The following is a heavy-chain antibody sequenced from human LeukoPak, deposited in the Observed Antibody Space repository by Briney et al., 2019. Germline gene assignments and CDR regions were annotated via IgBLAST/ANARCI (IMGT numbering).Heavy chain of an antibody. V-gene: IGHV3-23*01. Sequence: GGSLRLSCAASGFTFDDYAMHWVRQAPGKGLEWVSTITDSGGTTYYADSVKGRFTISRDNSKNTLYLQMNSLRDEDTAVYYCAKVPYSDYGAGRPPFMDVWGHGTTVAISS. CDR1: GFTFDDYA. D-gene: IGHD3-10*01. J-gene: IGHJ6*02. CDR3: AKVPYSDYGAGRPPFMDV. CDR2: ITDSGGTT.